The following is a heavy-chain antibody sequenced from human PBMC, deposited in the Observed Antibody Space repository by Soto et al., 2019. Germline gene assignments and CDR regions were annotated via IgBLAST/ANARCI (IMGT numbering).Heavy chain of an antibody. CDR1: GGSISSYY. CDR2: IYYSGST. Sequence: SXTLSLTCTVSGGSISSYYWSWIRQPPGKGLEWIGYIYYSGSTNYNPSLKSRVTISVDTSKNQFSLKLSSVTAADTAVYYCARASGSYYQFDYWGQGTLVTVSS. J-gene: IGHJ4*02. D-gene: IGHD1-26*01. CDR3: ARASGSYYQFDY. V-gene: IGHV4-59*01.